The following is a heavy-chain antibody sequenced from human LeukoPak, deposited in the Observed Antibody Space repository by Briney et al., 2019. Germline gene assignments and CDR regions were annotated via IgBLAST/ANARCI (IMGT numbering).Heavy chain of an antibody. CDR2: IYYSGST. CDR1: GGSVSSGSYY. CDR3: ARVPMILHHYFDY. Sequence: SQTLSLTCTVSGGSVSSGSYYWSWIRQPPGKGLEWIGYIYYSGSTNYNPSLKSRVTISVDTSKNQFSLKLSSVTAADTAVYYCARVPMILHHYFDYWGQGTLVTVSS. V-gene: IGHV4-61*01. D-gene: IGHD3-22*01. J-gene: IGHJ4*02.